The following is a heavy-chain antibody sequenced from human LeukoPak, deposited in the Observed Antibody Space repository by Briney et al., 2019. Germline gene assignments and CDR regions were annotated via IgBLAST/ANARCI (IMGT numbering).Heavy chain of an antibody. CDR2: INPNSGGT. J-gene: IGHJ4*02. D-gene: IGHD2-15*01. CDR3: ARDYCSGGSCYSNDY. V-gene: IGHV1-2*02. Sequence: ASVKVSCKASGYTFTGYYMHWGRQAPGQGLEWMGWINPNSGGTNYAQKFQGRVTMTRDTSISTAYMELSRLRSDDTAVYYCARDYCSGGSCYSNDYWGQGTLVTVSS. CDR1: GYTFTGYY.